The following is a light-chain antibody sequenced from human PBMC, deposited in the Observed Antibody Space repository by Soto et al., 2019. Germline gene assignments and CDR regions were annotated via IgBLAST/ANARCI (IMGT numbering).Light chain of an antibody. CDR3: QKYDSVPWS. CDR1: QSVSSSD. J-gene: IGKJ1*01. CDR2: GAS. V-gene: IGKV3-20*01. Sequence: IVLTQSPGTLSLSPGEGATLSCRASQSVSSSDLAWYQQKLGQAPRLLIYGASRRATGVPDRFSGSGSGTDFTLTISRLEPEDFATYFCQKYDSVPWSFGQGTRVEI.